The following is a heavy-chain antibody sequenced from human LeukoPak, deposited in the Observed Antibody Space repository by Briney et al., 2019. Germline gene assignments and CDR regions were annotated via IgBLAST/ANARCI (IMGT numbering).Heavy chain of an antibody. Sequence: GGSLRLSCAASGFTFSSYSMNWVRQAPGKGLEWVSSISSSSGYIYYADSVKGRFTISRDNAKNSLYLQMNSLRPEDTAFYHCAKDKGSGWSGIDYWGQGTLVTVSS. CDR2: ISSSSGYI. J-gene: IGHJ4*02. V-gene: IGHV3-21*04. CDR1: GFTFSSYS. D-gene: IGHD6-19*01. CDR3: AKDKGSGWSGIDY.